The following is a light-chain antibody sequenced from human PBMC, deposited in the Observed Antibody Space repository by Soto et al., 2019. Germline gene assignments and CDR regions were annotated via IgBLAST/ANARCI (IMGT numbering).Light chain of an antibody. J-gene: IGLJ3*02. Sequence: SYELTQAPSVSGAPGQTARIPCGGNNSGLKSVHWYLQRPGQAPVMVVYDNIDRPSGIPERISGSNSGSTATLTITRVEDGDEADYYCQVWDTSGDVVFGGGTKLTVL. V-gene: IGLV3-21*02. CDR3: QVWDTSGDVV. CDR1: NSGLKS. CDR2: DNI.